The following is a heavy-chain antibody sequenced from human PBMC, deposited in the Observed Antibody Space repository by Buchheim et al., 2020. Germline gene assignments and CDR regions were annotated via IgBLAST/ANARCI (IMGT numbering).Heavy chain of an antibody. D-gene: IGHD1-7*01. J-gene: IGHJ4*02. Sequence: QVQLVESGGGVVQPGASLRLSCAASGFSFSSCAMHWVRQAPGKGLEWVAVIWYDGSNENYGDSVKGRFAISRDNSKNTVYLQVNSLRAEDTAVYYCAKSITGSTWAYDYWGQG. CDR2: IWYDGSNE. V-gene: IGHV3-33*03. CDR3: AKSITGSTWAYDY. CDR1: GFSFSSCA.